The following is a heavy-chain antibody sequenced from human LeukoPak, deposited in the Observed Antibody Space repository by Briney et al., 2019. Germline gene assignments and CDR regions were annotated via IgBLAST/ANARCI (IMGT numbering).Heavy chain of an antibody. CDR3: ARSLCYDTGCSFDN. J-gene: IGHJ4*02. V-gene: IGHV3-48*04. D-gene: IGHD2-15*01. CDR2: ISSTSGTI. CDR1: GFSFSNYG. Sequence: PGGSLRLSCAASGFSFSNYGMNWVRQAPGKGLEWVAYISSTSGTIYYADSVKGRFTVSRDNAKNSLFLQMTSLRAADTAVYYSARSLCYDTGCSFDNWGQGTLVTVSS.